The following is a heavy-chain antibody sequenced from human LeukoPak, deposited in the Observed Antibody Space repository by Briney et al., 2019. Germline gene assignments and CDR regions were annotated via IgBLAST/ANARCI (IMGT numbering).Heavy chain of an antibody. Sequence: GGSLRLSCAASGFTFSDYYMNRIRQAPGKGLEWVSYISSSGGTINYADSVKGRFTISRDNAKNSLYLQINSLRADDTAVYYCARGKSRLVDSFDCWGQGTLVTVSS. CDR2: ISSSGGTI. CDR3: ARGKSRLVDSFDC. V-gene: IGHV3-11*01. D-gene: IGHD2-2*01. CDR1: GFTFSDYY. J-gene: IGHJ4*02.